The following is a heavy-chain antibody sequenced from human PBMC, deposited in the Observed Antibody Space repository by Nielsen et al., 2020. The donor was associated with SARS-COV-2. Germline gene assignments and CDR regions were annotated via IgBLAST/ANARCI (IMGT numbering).Heavy chain of an antibody. CDR3: ARGGRYFDWLSVDY. V-gene: IGHV3-74*01. CDR2: ISTDGRST. D-gene: IGHD3-9*01. J-gene: IGHJ4*02. CDR1: GFIFSEFT. Sequence: GGSLRLSCAASGFIFSEFTMFWVRQAPGMRPMWVSRISTDGRSTTYADSVKGRFTISRDNAKNTLYLQMNSLRAEDTAVYYCARGGRYFDWLSVDYWGQGTLVTVSS.